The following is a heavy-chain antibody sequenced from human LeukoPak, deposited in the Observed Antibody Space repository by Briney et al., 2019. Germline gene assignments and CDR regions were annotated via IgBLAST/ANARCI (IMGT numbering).Heavy chain of an antibody. CDR1: GGSISSGGYY. CDR3: AGARGQYQLLRGAYYYYYYMDV. Sequence: SETLSLTCTVSGGSISSGGYYWSWIRQPPGKGLEWIGEINHSGSTNYNPSLKSRVTISVDTSKNQFSLKLSSVTAADTAVYYCAGARGQYQLLRGAYYYYYYMDVWGKGTTVTVSS. J-gene: IGHJ6*03. CDR2: INHSGST. D-gene: IGHD2-2*01. V-gene: IGHV4-39*07.